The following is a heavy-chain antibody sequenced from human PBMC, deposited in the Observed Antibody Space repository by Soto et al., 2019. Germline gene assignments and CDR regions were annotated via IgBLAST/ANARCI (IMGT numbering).Heavy chain of an antibody. CDR2: ISAYDGNT. CDR1: GYTFTTYG. CDR3: ARVGSSSSPIDY. V-gene: IGHV1-18*01. J-gene: IGHJ4*02. D-gene: IGHD6-6*01. Sequence: QVQLVQSGAEVRNPGASVKVSCKTSGYTFTTYGISSLRHAPGQGLEWMGWISAYDGNTNYSQKLQGRVTMTTDTSTSTAYMELRSLRSDDTAVYYCARVGSSSSPIDYWGPGTLVTVSS.